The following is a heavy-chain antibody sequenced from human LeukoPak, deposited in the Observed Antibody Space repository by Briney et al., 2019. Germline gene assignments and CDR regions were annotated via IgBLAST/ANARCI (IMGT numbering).Heavy chain of an antibody. J-gene: IGHJ6*03. Sequence: SQTLSLTCTVSGGSISSGDYYWSWIRQPPGKGLEWIGYIYYSGSTYYNPSLKSRVTISVDTSKNQFSLKLSSVTAADTAVYYCAREANDFRSGPSYYMDVWGKGTTVTVSS. CDR3: AREANDFRSGPSYYMDV. V-gene: IGHV4-30-4*08. CDR2: IYYSGST. CDR1: GGSISSGDYY. D-gene: IGHD3-3*01.